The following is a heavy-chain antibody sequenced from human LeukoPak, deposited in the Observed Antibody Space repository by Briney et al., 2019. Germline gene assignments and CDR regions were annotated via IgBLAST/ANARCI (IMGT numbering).Heavy chain of an antibody. CDR1: GFTFSSYS. CDR2: ISSSSSTI. CDR3: ARMSGSRLPGY. D-gene: IGHD3-3*01. J-gene: IGHJ4*02. Sequence: GGSLRLSCAASGFTFSSYSMNWVRQAPGKGLEWVSYISSSSSTIYYAGSVKGRFIISRDDASNSLYLQMNSLRAEDTAIYYCARMSGSRLPGYWGQGALVTVSS. V-gene: IGHV3-48*01.